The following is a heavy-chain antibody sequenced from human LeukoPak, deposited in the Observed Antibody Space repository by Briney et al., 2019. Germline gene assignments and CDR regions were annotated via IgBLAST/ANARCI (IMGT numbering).Heavy chain of an antibody. Sequence: GGSLRLSCSASGFTFSSFTMHWVRQAPGKGLEYVSAISRNGDTTYYAVSVEGRFTIARDNSNSTLYLQMSSLRPEDTAVYFCVKVGAYYEYDYWGQGTLVTVSS. CDR3: VKVGAYYEYDY. D-gene: IGHD1-26*01. CDR1: GFTFSSFT. V-gene: IGHV3-64D*09. J-gene: IGHJ4*02. CDR2: ISRNGDTT.